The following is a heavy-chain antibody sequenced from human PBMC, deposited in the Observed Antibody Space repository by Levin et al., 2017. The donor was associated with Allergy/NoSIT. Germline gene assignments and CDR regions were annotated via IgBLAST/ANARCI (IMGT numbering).Heavy chain of an antibody. V-gene: IGHV4-39*07. Sequence: SETLSLTCTVSGGSISSSSYYWGWIRQPPGKGLEWIGNIYYSGSTYYNPSLKSRVTISLDTSKSQFSLKLNSVTAADTAVYYCARVLLMTTVVTHSFDYFDYWGQGTLVTVSS. J-gene: IGHJ4*02. CDR1: GGSISSSSYY. CDR2: IYYSGST. CDR3: ARVLLMTTVVTHSFDYFDY. D-gene: IGHD4-23*01.